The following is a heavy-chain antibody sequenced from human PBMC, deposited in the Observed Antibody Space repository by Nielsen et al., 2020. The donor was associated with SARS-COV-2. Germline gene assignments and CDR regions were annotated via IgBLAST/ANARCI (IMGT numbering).Heavy chain of an antibody. CDR2: IKQDGSEK. CDR1: GFSFSSHW. J-gene: IGHJ4*02. Sequence: GESLKISCAASGFSFSSHWVSWVRQAPGKGLEWVANIKQDGSEKYYVDSVKGRFTISRDNAKNSLYLQMSSLRAEDTAIYYCARESSGYYFPDYWGQGTLVTVSS. CDR3: ARESSGYYFPDY. D-gene: IGHD3-22*01. V-gene: IGHV3-7*03.